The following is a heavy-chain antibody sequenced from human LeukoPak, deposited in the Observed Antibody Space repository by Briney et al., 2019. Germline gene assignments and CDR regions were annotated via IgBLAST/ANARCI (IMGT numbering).Heavy chain of an antibody. Sequence: VGSLRLSCTASGFTFSTHSMHWVRQAPGKGPVWVSRINSDGSSTRYADSVTGRFTISRDNAKNTVYLQMNSLRAEDTAVYYCAKVLGGLWPGIDYWGQGTVVPVSS. CDR3: AKVLGGLWPGIDY. D-gene: IGHD2-15*01. CDR2: INSDGSST. CDR1: GFTFSTHS. J-gene: IGHJ4*02. V-gene: IGHV3-74*01.